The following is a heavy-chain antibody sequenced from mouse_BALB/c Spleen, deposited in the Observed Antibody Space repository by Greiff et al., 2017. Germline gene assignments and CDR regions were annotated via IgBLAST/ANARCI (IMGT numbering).Heavy chain of an antibody. J-gene: IGHJ1*01. Sequence: EVKLMESGGGLVKPGGSLKLSCAASGFTFSSYAMSWVRQTPEKRLEWVASISSGGSTYYPDSVKGRFTISRDNARNILYLQMSSLRSEDTAMYCCARGGSYYWDFDVWGAGTTVTVSS. CDR1: GFTFSSYA. CDR2: ISSGGST. CDR3: ARGGSYYWDFDV. V-gene: IGHV5-6-5*01.